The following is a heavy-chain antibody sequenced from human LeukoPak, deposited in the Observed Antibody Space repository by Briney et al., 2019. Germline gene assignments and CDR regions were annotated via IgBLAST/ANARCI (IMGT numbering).Heavy chain of an antibody. CDR2: ISGDGGST. D-gene: IGHD3-22*01. V-gene: IGHV3-43*02. CDR1: GFIFADYA. CDR3: AKDYYDSSGDSVDY. Sequence: PGGSLRLSCAASGFIFADYAMHWVRQAPGRGLGWVSLISGDGGSTYYAVSVKGRFTIARDNSKNSLYLQMNSLRTEDVALYYCAKDYYDSSGDSVDYWGQGTLVTVSS. J-gene: IGHJ4*02.